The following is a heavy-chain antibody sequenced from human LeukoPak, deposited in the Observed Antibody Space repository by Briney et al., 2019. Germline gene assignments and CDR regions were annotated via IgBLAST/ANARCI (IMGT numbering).Heavy chain of an antibody. J-gene: IGHJ4*02. Sequence: GGSLRLSCAASGFTFSSYAMSWVRQAPGKGLEWVSAISGSGGSTYYADSVKGRFTISRDNSKNTLYLQMNSLRAEDTAVYYCAREYSSGYATGGLDYWGQGSLVSVSS. D-gene: IGHD6-19*01. V-gene: IGHV3-23*01. CDR1: GFTFSSYA. CDR2: ISGSGGST. CDR3: AREYSSGYATGGLDY.